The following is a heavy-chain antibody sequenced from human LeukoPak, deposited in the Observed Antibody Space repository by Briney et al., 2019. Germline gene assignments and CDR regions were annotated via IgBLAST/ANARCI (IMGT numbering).Heavy chain of an antibody. CDR1: GFTVSSNY. V-gene: IGHV3-66*01. CDR3: ARESRDYDILTGYYY. J-gene: IGHJ4*02. CDR2: IYSGGST. Sequence: GGSLRLSCAASGFTVSSNYMSWVRQAPGKGLEWVSVIYSGGSTYYADSVKGRFTISRDNSKNTLYLQMNSLRAEDTAVYYCARESRDYDILTGYYYWGQGTLVTVSS. D-gene: IGHD3-9*01.